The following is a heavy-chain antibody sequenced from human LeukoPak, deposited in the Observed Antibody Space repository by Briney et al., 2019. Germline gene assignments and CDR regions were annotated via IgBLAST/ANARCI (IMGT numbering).Heavy chain of an antibody. Sequence: SVKVSCKASGGTFSSYALSWVRPAPGQGLAWMGRIIPILGIANYAQKFQGRVTITADKSTSTAYMELSSLRSEDTAVYYCASRKYYYGSGSYYNEPDYWGQGTLVTVSS. CDR2: IIPILGIA. V-gene: IGHV1-69*04. D-gene: IGHD3-10*01. CDR1: GGTFSSYA. J-gene: IGHJ4*02. CDR3: ASRKYYYGSGSYYNEPDY.